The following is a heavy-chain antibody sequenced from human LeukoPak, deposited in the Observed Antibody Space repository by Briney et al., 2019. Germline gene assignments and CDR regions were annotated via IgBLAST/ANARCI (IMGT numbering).Heavy chain of an antibody. CDR3: ARDPVDGYSHYDF. Sequence: ASVKVSCKASGYTLNDHHLIWVRQAPGQGLEWMGWIRPHSGGIKYAQEFQGRVTMTRDTSISTAYMELTSLTSDDTAIYCCARDPVDGYSHYDFWGQGTLVTVSS. J-gene: IGHJ4*02. V-gene: IGHV1-2*02. D-gene: IGHD5-24*01. CDR2: IRPHSGGI. CDR1: GYTLNDHH.